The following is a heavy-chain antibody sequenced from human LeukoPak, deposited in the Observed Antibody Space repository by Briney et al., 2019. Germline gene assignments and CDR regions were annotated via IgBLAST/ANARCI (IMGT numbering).Heavy chain of an antibody. CDR3: ARGYSSSWYSPNYYYYYYMDV. CDR2: IYYSGST. J-gene: IGHJ6*03. D-gene: IGHD6-13*01. V-gene: IGHV4-59*01. Sequence: SETLSLTCTVSGGSISSYYWSWIRQPPGKGLEWIGYIYYSGSTNYNPSLKSRVTISVDKSKNQFSLKLSSVTAADTAVYYCARGYSSSWYSPNYYYYYYMDVWGKGTTVTVSS. CDR1: GGSISSYY.